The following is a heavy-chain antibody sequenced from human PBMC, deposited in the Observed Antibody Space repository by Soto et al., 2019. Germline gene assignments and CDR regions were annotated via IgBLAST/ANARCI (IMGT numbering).Heavy chain of an antibody. V-gene: IGHV4-59*01. Sequence: SETRCLTCTGSGGSISRYDWSGIRRPPGKGLEWIGYIYYSGSTNYNPSLKSRVTISVDTSKNQFSLKLSSVTAADTAVYYCARVGRRGIAVAGTGWFDPWGQGTLVTVS. CDR3: ARVGRRGIAVAGTGWFDP. J-gene: IGHJ5*02. D-gene: IGHD6-19*01. CDR2: IYYSGST. CDR1: GGSISRYD.